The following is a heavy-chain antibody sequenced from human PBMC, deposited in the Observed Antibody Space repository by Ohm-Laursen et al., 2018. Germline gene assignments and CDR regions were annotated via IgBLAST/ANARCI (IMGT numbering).Heavy chain of an antibody. CDR3: ARDLLVDY. Sequence: SLRLSCTATGFTFSSYSMNWVRQAPGKGLEWVSSISSSSSYIYYADSVKGRFTISRDNAKNSLYLQMNSLRAEDTAVYYCARDLLVDYWGQGTLVTVSS. CDR2: ISSSSSYI. CDR1: GFTFSSYS. V-gene: IGHV3-21*01. D-gene: IGHD6-6*01. J-gene: IGHJ4*02.